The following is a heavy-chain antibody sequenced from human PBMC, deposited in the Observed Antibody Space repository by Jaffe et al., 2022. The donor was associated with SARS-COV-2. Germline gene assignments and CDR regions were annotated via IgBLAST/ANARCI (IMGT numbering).Heavy chain of an antibody. J-gene: IGHJ4*02. D-gene: IGHD6-19*01. V-gene: IGHV3-30*18. CDR3: AKYISIVGGWYYFDY. Sequence: QVQLVESGGGVVQPGRSLRLSCTASGFTFSSNGMLWVRQAPGKGLDWVAVISYDGSNKYYADSVKGRFTISRDNSKNTLYLQMNSLRAEDTAVYFCAKYISIVGGWYYFDYWGQGTLVTVSS. CDR2: ISYDGSNK. CDR1: GFTFSSNG.